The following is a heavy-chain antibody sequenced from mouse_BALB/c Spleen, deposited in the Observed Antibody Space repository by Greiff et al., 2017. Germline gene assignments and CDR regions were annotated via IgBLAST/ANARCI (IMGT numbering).Heavy chain of an antibody. Sequence: EVKLMESGGGLVQPGGSRKLSCAASGFTFSSFGMHWVRQAPEKGLEWVAYISSGSSTIYYADTVKGRFTISRDNPKNTLFLQMTSLRSEDTAMYYCARDYGSSYDAMDYWGQGTSVTVSS. D-gene: IGHD1-1*01. V-gene: IGHV5-17*02. CDR1: GFTFSSFG. CDR2: ISSGSSTI. CDR3: ARDYGSSYDAMDY. J-gene: IGHJ4*01.